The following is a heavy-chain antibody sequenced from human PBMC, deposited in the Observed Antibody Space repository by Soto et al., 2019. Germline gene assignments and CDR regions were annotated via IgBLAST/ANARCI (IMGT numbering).Heavy chain of an antibody. V-gene: IGHV3-48*03. CDR1: GFTFSSSE. D-gene: IGHD2-15*01. Sequence: PGGSLRLSCAASGFTFSSSEMYWARQAPGKGLEWISYIHPGGQTIFYAESVKGRFTISRDNAKHSVYLQMNSLRAEDTAVYYCARRGSRWGRGTKVTVSS. J-gene: IGHJ3*01. CDR2: IHPGGQTI. CDR3: ARRGSR.